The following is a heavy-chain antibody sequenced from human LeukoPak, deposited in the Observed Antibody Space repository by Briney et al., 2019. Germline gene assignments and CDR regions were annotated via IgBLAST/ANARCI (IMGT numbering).Heavy chain of an antibody. V-gene: IGHV4-38-2*02. CDR2: IYHSGST. Sequence: SETLSLTCTVSGYSISSGYYWGWIRQPPGKGLEWIGSIYHSGSTYYNPSLKSRVTISVDTSKNQFSLKLSSVTAADTAVYYCARDPGSYYDSSGSPIPFDYWGQGTLVTVSS. J-gene: IGHJ4*02. CDR3: ARDPGSYYDSSGSPIPFDY. D-gene: IGHD3-22*01. CDR1: GYSISSGYY.